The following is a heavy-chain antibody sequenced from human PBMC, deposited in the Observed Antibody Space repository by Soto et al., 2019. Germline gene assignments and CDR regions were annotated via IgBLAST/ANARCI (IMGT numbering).Heavy chain of an antibody. Sequence: SGPTLVNPTQTLTLTCTFSGFSLSASGLCVSWLRQPPGKALEWLALIDWDDDKYYSPSLTTRLTISKDTSKNQVVLEVTNVDPMDTATYYCARLYDTSGYYLGPFDYWGQGTLVTAPQ. D-gene: IGHD3-22*01. V-gene: IGHV2-70*01. J-gene: IGHJ4*02. CDR1: GFSLSASGLC. CDR2: IDWDDDK. CDR3: ARLYDTSGYYLGPFDY.